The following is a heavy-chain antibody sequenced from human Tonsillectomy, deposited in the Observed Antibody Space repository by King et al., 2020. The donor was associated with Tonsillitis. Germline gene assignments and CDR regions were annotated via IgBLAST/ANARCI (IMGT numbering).Heavy chain of an antibody. V-gene: IGHV3-30*03. D-gene: IGHD3-3*01. CDR1: GFIFGSYG. Sequence: VQLVESGGGVVQPGRSLRLSCEASGFIFGSYGMHWVRQAPGKGLEWVAGILYDGSDKYYGESVKGRFTVSRDNSKNTLYLQLNSLRPEDTSLYFCARGSGAKGRFFDPWGHGTLVTVSS. CDR3: ARGSGAKGRFFDP. J-gene: IGHJ5*02. CDR2: ILYDGSDK.